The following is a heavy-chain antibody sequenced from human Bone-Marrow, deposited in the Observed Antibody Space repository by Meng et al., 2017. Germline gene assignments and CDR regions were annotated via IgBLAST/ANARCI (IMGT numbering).Heavy chain of an antibody. CDR2: IHQSGST. Sequence: SETLSLTCTVSGGSISSSSYYWAWIRQPPGKTMEWIGSIHQSGSTYYNPSLKSRIIMSADMSKNQFSLKVWSVTAADTAVYYCTRRASFFGAGSFDWWGQGTLVTVSS. CDR1: GGSISSSSYY. CDR3: TRRASFFGAGSFDW. D-gene: IGHD3-10*01. J-gene: IGHJ4*02. V-gene: IGHV4-39*07.